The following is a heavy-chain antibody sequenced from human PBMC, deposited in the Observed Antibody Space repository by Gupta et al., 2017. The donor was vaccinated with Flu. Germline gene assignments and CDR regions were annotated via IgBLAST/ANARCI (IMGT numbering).Heavy chain of an antibody. V-gene: IGHV3-49*03. J-gene: IGHJ4*02. CDR2: IRSKAYGGTT. Sequence: EVQLVESGGGLVQPGRSLRLSCTASGFTFGDYAMSWFRQAPGKGLEWVGFIRSKAYGGTTEYAASVKGRFTISRDDSKSIAYLQMNSLKTEDTAVYYCTRAVASIAARPFDYWGQGTLVTVSS. CDR3: TRAVASIAARPFDY. D-gene: IGHD6-6*01. CDR1: GFTFGDYA.